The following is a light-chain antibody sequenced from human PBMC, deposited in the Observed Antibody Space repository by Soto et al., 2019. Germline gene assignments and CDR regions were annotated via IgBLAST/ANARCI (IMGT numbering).Light chain of an antibody. CDR3: QQYNNWPPLT. CDR2: GAS. CDR1: QIVTSN. Sequence: EIVCTQSPGTLSSSPGERANLSCRASQIVTSNYLAWYQQKPGQAHRLLIFGASTRATGIPARFSGSGSGTEFTLTISSLQSEDFAVYYCQQYNNWPPLTSGQGTRLDIK. J-gene: IGKJ5*01. V-gene: IGKV3-15*01.